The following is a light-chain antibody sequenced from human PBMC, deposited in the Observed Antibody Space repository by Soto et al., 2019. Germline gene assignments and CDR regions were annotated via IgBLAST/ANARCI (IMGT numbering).Light chain of an antibody. CDR1: QGVGSN. CDR3: QQYGTSPYT. V-gene: IGKV3-15*01. Sequence: EVVMTQSPATLSVSRGDGAALSCRASQGVGSNLAWYQQKPGQAPRLLVYGASTRATGVPARFSGSGSGTEFTLTISSLGSEDFAVYYCQQYGTSPYTFGQGARLNFK. CDR2: GAS. J-gene: IGKJ2*01.